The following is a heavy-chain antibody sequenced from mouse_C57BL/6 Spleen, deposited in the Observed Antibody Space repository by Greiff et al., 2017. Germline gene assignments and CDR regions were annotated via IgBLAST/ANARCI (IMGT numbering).Heavy chain of an antibody. V-gene: IGHV1-74*01. CDR2: IHPSDSDT. CDR3: AIREFYGSSYSYAMDY. CDR1: GYTFTSYW. Sequence: QVQLQQPGAELVKPGASVKVSCKASGYTFTSYWMHWVKQRPGQGLEWIGRIHPSDSDTNYNQKFKGKATLTVDKSSSTAYMQLSSLTSEDSAVYDCAIREFYGSSYSYAMDYWGQGTSVTVSS. D-gene: IGHD1-1*01. J-gene: IGHJ4*01.